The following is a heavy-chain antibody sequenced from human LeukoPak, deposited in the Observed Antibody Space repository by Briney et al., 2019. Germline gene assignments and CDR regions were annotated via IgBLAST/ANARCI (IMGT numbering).Heavy chain of an antibody. CDR3: ARDRTQYYYDSSGEALDY. Sequence: EASVKVSCKASGYTFTSYGISWVRQAPGQGLEWMGWISAYNGNTNYAQKLQGRVTMTTDTSTSTAYMELRSLRSDDTAVYYCARDRTQYYYDSSGEALDYWGQGTLVTVSS. D-gene: IGHD3-22*01. CDR1: GYTFTSYG. V-gene: IGHV1-18*01. J-gene: IGHJ4*02. CDR2: ISAYNGNT.